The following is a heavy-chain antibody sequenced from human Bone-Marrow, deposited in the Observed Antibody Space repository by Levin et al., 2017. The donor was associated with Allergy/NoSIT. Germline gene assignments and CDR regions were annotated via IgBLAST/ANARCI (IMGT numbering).Heavy chain of an antibody. Sequence: SQTLSLPCTVSGGSISSSYWSWIRQPAGKGLEWIGRIYTSGSTNYNPSLKSRVTMSVDTSKNQFSLKLSSVTAADTAVYYCAREASSGYYYYYYYGMDVWGQGTTVTVSS. CDR3: AREASSGYYYYYYYGMDV. CDR1: GGSISSSY. V-gene: IGHV4-4*07. CDR2: IYTSGST. D-gene: IGHD3-22*01. J-gene: IGHJ6*02.